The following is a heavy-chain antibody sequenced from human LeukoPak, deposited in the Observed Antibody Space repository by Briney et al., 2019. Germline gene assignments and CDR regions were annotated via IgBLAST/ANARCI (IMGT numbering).Heavy chain of an antibody. Sequence: GESLKISCKGSGYSFSNYWIVWVRQMPGKGLERMGLIYPGDSDTRYSPSFQGQVTISADKSINTAYLQWSGLKASDTAMYYCARHRIQGATNSHFDYWGQGTLVTVSS. V-gene: IGHV5-51*01. CDR3: ARHRIQGATNSHFDY. D-gene: IGHD1-26*01. CDR1: GYSFSNYW. J-gene: IGHJ4*02. CDR2: IYPGDSDT.